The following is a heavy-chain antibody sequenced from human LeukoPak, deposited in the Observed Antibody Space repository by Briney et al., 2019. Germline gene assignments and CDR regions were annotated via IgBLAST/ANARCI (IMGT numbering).Heavy chain of an antibody. J-gene: IGHJ4*02. CDR1: GFTFSSYE. D-gene: IGHD3-22*01. CDR3: ARGQYSAYYYDSSGYFFDY. V-gene: IGHV3-48*03. CDR2: ISTRGSNI. Sequence: GGSMRLSCPASGFTFSSYEVNWDRQAHGKGLEWVSYISTRGSNIYCTDSVKGRFTIARDNTKNSMYLQMNSLRAEDMAVYYCARGQYSAYYYDSSGYFFDYGGRGNRTTVTS.